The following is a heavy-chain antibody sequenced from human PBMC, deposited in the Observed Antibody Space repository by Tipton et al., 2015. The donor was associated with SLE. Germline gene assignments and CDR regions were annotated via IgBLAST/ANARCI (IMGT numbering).Heavy chain of an antibody. J-gene: IGHJ4*02. V-gene: IGHV3-11*01. CDR1: GISFSDHD. CDR3: ARAVSKWSTSSSEFDY. D-gene: IGHD1-26*01. CDR2: IRHRDATT. Sequence: SLRLSCAASGISFSDHDMNWFRQAPGKGLEWISHIRHRDATTFYADSVKGRFTISRDNAKNSLYLQMKSLRAEDTAFYYCARAVSKWSTSSSEFDYWGRGTLVTVSS.